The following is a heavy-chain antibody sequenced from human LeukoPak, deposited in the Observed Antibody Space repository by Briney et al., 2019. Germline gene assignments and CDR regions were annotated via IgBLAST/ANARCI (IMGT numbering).Heavy chain of an antibody. D-gene: IGHD3-3*01. Sequence: GGSLRLSCAASGFTFSSYGMHWVRQAPGKGLEWVAFIRYDGSNKYYADSVKGRFTIYRDNSKNTLYLQMNSLRAEDTAVYYCAKDRGLRFLEWLSDEFDYWGQGTLVTVSS. CDR2: IRYDGSNK. CDR1: GFTFSSYG. CDR3: AKDRGLRFLEWLSDEFDY. J-gene: IGHJ4*02. V-gene: IGHV3-30*02.